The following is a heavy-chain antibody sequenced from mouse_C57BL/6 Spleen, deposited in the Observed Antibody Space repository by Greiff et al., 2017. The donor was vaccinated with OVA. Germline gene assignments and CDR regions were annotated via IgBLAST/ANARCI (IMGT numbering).Heavy chain of an antibody. J-gene: IGHJ3*01. CDR3: ALGRGFAY. CDR1: GYTFTSYW. D-gene: IGHD4-1*01. CDR2: IDPSDSYT. Sequence: QVQLQQPGAELVKPGASVKLSCKASGYTFTSYWMQWVKQRPGQGLEWIGEIDPSDSYTNYNQKFKGKATLTVDTSSSTAYMQLSSLTSEDSAVYYCALGRGFAYWGQGTLVTVSA. V-gene: IGHV1-50*01.